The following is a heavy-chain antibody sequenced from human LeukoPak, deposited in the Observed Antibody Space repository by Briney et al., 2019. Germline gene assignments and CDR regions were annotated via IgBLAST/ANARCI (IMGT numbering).Heavy chain of an antibody. CDR2: ISSSSSYI. Sequence: GGSLRLSCAASGFTFSSYSMNWVRQAPGKGLEWVSSISSSSSYIYYADSVKGRFTISRDNAKNSLYLQMNSLRAEDTAVYYCARGRPSTVVTLFDYWGQGTLVTVSS. CDR1: GFTFSSYS. V-gene: IGHV3-21*01. J-gene: IGHJ4*02. CDR3: ARGRPSTVVTLFDY. D-gene: IGHD4-23*01.